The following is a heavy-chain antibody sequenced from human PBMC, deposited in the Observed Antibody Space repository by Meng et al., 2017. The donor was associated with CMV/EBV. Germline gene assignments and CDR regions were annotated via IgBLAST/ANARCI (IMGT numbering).Heavy chain of an antibody. CDR2: IIPIFGTA. V-gene: IGHV1-69*05. D-gene: IGHD5-24*01. J-gene: IGHJ6*02. CDR1: GGTFSSYA. CDR3: ARARLGVEIGAHPSYYYYGMDV. Sequence: SVKVSCKASGGTFSSYAISWVRQAPGQGLEWMGGIIPIFGTANYAQKLQGRVTMTTDTSTSTAYMELGSLRSDDTAVYYCARARLGVEIGAHPSYYYYGMDVWGQGTTVTVSS.